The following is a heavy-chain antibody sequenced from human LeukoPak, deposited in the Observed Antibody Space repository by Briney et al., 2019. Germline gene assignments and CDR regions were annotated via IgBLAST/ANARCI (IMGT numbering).Heavy chain of an antibody. J-gene: IGHJ4*02. CDR1: GGTFSSYA. CDR2: ISAYNGNT. D-gene: IGHD2-21*01. Sequence: ASVKVSCKASGGTFSSYAVSWVRQAPGQGLEWMGWISAYNGNTNYAQKLQGRVTMTTDTSTSTAYMELRSLRSDDTAVYYCARAYPNEYYFDYWGQGTLVTVSS. CDR3: ARAYPNEYYFDY. V-gene: IGHV1-18*01.